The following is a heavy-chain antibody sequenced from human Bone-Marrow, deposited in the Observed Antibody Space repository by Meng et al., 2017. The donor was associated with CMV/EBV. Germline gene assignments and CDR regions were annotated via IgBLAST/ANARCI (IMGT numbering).Heavy chain of an antibody. V-gene: IGHV1-2*02. CDR1: GYTFTGYY. Sequence: ASVKVSCKASGYTFTGYYMHWVRQAPGQGLEWMGWINPNSGGTNYAQKFQGRFTMTRDTSISTAYMELSRLRSDDTAVYYCARSSDRKSHRGWFDPWGQGTLVTVSS. CDR2: INPNSGGT. CDR3: ARSSDRKSHRGWFDP. D-gene: IGHD1-14*01. J-gene: IGHJ5*02.